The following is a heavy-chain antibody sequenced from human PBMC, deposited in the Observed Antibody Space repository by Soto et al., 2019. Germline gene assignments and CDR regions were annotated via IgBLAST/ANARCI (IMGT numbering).Heavy chain of an antibody. CDR3: ARPYGSGSYDAFDI. D-gene: IGHD3-10*01. CDR2: INPNSGGT. CDR1: GDTFTGYY. Sequence: GASVKVSFKASGDTFTGYYMHWVRQAPGQGLEWMGWINPNSGGTNYAQKFQGWVTMTRDTSISTAYMELSRLRSDDTAVYYCARPYGSGSYDAFDIWGQGTMVTVSS. J-gene: IGHJ3*02. V-gene: IGHV1-2*04.